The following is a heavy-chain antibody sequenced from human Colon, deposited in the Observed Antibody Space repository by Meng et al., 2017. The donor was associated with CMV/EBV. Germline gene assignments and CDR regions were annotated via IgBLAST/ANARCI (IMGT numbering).Heavy chain of an antibody. V-gene: IGHV3-74*01. J-gene: IGHJ4*02. CDR3: ARARSPTHFDY. CDR1: GFSFSSHW. Sequence: GESLKISCAASGFSFSSHWIHWVRQVPGRGPVWVSYINNDGTTTTYADSVKGRFTISREDAKNSVYLQMNGLRDGDTGLYYCARARSPTHFDYWGQGALVTVSS. CDR2: INNDGTTT.